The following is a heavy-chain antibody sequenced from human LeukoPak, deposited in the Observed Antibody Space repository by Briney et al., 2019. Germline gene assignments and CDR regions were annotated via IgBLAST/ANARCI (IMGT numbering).Heavy chain of an antibody. CDR2: INPNSDVT. CDR3: ARDMTRNAFDI. D-gene: IGHD4-11*01. J-gene: IGHJ3*02. CDR1: GYTFTGNY. Sequence: EASVTVSCKASGYTFTGNYMHWFRQAPGQELEWMGWINPNSDVTHYPQKFQGRVTMTRDTSITTAYMELSGLRSDDTAVYYCARDMTRNAFDIWGQGTMVIVAS. V-gene: IGHV1-2*02.